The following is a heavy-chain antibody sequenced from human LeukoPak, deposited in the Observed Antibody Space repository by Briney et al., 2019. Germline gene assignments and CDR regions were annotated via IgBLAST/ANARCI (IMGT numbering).Heavy chain of an antibody. J-gene: IGHJ4*02. CDR3: ARDMGRYSGYDYDY. CDR2: IHPNSGAT. CDR1: GYTFTDYY. D-gene: IGHD5-12*01. Sequence: ASVKVSCKTSGYTFTDYYLHWVRQAPGQGLEWVGWIHPNSGATHYAQKFQGRLTMTRDTSISTVYMELTRLRPDDTAVYYCARDMGRYSGYDYDYWGQGTLVTVSS. V-gene: IGHV1-2*02.